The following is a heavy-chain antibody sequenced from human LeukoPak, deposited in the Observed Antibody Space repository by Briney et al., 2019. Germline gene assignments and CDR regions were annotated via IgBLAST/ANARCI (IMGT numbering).Heavy chain of an antibody. J-gene: IGHJ4*02. V-gene: IGHV3-9*01. CDR3: AINGGGDSGYGNFDY. Sequence: GGSPRLSCAVSGFTFDDYAIHWVRQVPGKGLEWVSGINWNSDSIGHADSVKGRFTTSRDNAKNSLYLQMNSLRAEDTAFYYCAINGGGDSGYGNFDYWGQGTLVTVSS. CDR1: GFTFDDYA. D-gene: IGHD5-12*01. CDR2: INWNSDSI.